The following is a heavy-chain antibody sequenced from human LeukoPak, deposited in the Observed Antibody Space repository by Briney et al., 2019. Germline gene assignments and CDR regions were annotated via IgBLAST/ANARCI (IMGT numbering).Heavy chain of an antibody. J-gene: IGHJ4*02. V-gene: IGHV3-23*01. CDR3: AKGRDCSSTGCYVFAN. D-gene: IGHD2-2*01. Sequence: GGSLRLSCAASGVALRNYAMTWIRQAPGKGLQWVSVISGDGESTYYADSVRGRFTISRDNSKNTMYLQMNNLRAEDTAIYYCAKGRDCSSTGCYVFANWGQGTLVTVSS. CDR2: ISGDGEST. CDR1: GVALRNYA.